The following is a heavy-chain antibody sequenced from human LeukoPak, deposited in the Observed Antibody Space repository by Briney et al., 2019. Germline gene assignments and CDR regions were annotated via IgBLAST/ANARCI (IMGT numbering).Heavy chain of an antibody. D-gene: IGHD3-16*01. Sequence: GESLKISCKGSGYSFTSYWIAWVRQMPGKGLEWMATIYPGDSATTYSPSFQGQVTISADKSITTAYLQWSSLKASDTAMYYCARPAAGLGGFDYWGQGTLVTVSS. J-gene: IGHJ4*02. CDR3: ARPAAGLGGFDY. V-gene: IGHV5-51*01. CDR1: GYSFTSYW. CDR2: IYPGDSAT.